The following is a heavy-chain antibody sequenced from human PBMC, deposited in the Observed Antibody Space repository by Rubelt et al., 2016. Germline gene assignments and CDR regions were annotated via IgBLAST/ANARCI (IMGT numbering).Heavy chain of an antibody. J-gene: IGHJ3*02. V-gene: IGHV4-34*01. D-gene: IGHD2-21*01. Sequence: QVKLQQWGAGLLKPSETLSLTCTVYGGSFSAYYWSWIRQPPGKGPEWIGEINNSGGTNYNPYLKSRVTISVATSKNQYSLILIALTAADTAVDYCARAPATVPEIVVDGFDIWGQGTMVTVSS. CDR1: GGSFSAYY. CDR3: ARAPATVPEIVVDGFDI. CDR2: INNSGGT.